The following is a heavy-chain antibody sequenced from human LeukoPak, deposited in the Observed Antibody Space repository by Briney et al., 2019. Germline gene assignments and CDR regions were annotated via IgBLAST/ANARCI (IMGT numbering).Heavy chain of an antibody. CDR2: NSGSGDST. D-gene: IGHD3-22*01. V-gene: IGHV3-23*01. J-gene: IGHJ4*02. Sequence: PGGSLRLSSPPSGFTISNSGMDWVRQAPGKGLEWVSTNSGSGDSTYYADSVKGRFTSSRDNSKNTLYLQMTSLRAEDTAVYYCAKGAYYDLWGQGTLVTVSS. CDR1: GFTISNSG. CDR3: AKGAYYDL.